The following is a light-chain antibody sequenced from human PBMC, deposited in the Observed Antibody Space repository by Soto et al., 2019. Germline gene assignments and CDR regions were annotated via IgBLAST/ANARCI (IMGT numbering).Light chain of an antibody. CDR2: AAS. V-gene: IGKV1-39*01. CDR3: QQSYNSPLT. Sequence: DIQMTQSPSSRSASVGDRVTITCRASQSISSYLNWFQQKPGKAPKLLIYAASSLQSGVPSRFSGSGSGTDFTLTISDLQPEDFASYYCQQSYNSPLTFGGGTKVDNK. CDR1: QSISSY. J-gene: IGKJ4*01.